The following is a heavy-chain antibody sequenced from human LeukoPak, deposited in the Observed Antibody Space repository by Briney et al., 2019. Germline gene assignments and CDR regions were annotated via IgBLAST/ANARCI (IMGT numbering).Heavy chain of an antibody. D-gene: IGHD2-2*02. Sequence: TSETLPLTCTVSGGSISSGSYYWSWIRQPAGKGLEWIGRIYTSGSTNYNPSLKSRVTISVDTSKNQFSLKLNSVTAADTAVYYCARVAPQAGYCSSTSCYNGWYFDLWGRGTLVTVSS. CDR3: ARVAPQAGYCSSTSCYNGWYFDL. CDR1: GGSISSGSYY. J-gene: IGHJ2*01. CDR2: IYTSGST. V-gene: IGHV4-61*02.